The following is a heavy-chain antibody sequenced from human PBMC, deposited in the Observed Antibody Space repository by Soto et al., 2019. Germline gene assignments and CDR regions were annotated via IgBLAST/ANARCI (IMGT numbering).Heavy chain of an antibody. Sequence: QVQLVQSGAEVKKPGSSVKVSCKASGGTFSSYAISWVRQAPGQGLEWMGGIIPIFGTANYAQKFQGRVTITADESTSTAYMELSSLRSEDTAVYYCANVLGYCSSTSCRYGMDVWGQGTTVTVSS. CDR1: GGTFSSYA. J-gene: IGHJ6*02. CDR2: IIPIFGTA. CDR3: ANVLGYCSSTSCRYGMDV. D-gene: IGHD2-2*01. V-gene: IGHV1-69*01.